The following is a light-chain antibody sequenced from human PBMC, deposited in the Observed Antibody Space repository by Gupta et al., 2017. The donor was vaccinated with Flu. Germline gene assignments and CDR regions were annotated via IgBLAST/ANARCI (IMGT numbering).Light chain of an antibody. CDR2: GAS. V-gene: IGKV3-15*01. CDR1: QSISSN. CDR3: QQYDGWPLIT. Sequence: EIVMTQSPDTLSVSPGERATLSCRASQSISSNLAWYQHKPGLAPRLLIFGASTRATGIADRFSASGSGTEFTLTISRLESEDFAVYYCQQYDGWPLITFGQGTRLEIK. J-gene: IGKJ5*01.